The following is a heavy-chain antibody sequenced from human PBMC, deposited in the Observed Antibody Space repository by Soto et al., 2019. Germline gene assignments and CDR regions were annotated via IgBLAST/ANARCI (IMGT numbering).Heavy chain of an antibody. V-gene: IGHV3-30*18. Sequence: GGSLRISCAASGFTFSSYGMHWVRQAPGKGLEWVAVISYDGSNKYYADSVKGRFTISRDNSKNTLYLQMNSLRAEDTAVYYCAKDGAMVRGVIDYWGQGTLVTVSS. J-gene: IGHJ4*02. CDR2: ISYDGSNK. CDR3: AKDGAMVRGVIDY. D-gene: IGHD3-10*01. CDR1: GFTFSSYG.